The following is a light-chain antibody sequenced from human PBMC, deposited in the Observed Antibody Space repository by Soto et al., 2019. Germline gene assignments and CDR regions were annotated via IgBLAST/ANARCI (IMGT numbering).Light chain of an antibody. J-gene: IGKJ4*01. V-gene: IGKV1-17*01. CDR3: VQHYSYPLT. Sequence: EIEMTQYPSSLSASFAARVTITCGASQDIGTDVGWYPQKPGKAPERLIYEASVLQSGVPSRVSGSGSGTEFTLTVSSLQPEDFATYYCVQHYSYPLTFGGGTKVDIK. CDR2: EAS. CDR1: QDIGTD.